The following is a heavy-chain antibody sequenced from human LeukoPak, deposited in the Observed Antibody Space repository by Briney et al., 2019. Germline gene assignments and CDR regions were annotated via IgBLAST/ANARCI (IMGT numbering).Heavy chain of an antibody. V-gene: IGHV3-33*01. D-gene: IGHD3-16*01. CDR1: GLNFDTHD. Sequence: PGRSLRLSCAASGLNFDTHDMHWVRQAPGKGLEWVAGIRFDGSRVFYIDSVKGRFTVSRDNSKTTLFLQMSSLRVQDTAVYFCARGWGINFPYLDYWGQGTLVTVSS. CDR3: ARGWGINFPYLDY. CDR2: IRFDGSRV. J-gene: IGHJ4*02.